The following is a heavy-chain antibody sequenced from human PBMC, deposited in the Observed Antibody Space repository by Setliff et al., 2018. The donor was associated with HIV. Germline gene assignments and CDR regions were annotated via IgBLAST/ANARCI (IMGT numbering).Heavy chain of an antibody. V-gene: IGHV4-4*02. CDR2: IFHSENT. CDR3: ASGDNFWSGSYY. J-gene: IGHJ4*02. D-gene: IGHD3-3*01. CDR1: GGSISSSNW. Sequence: LSLTCAVSGGSISSSNWWSWVRQPPGKGLEWIGEIFHSENTNYNPSLKSRVTISVDKSKNQFSLKVTSVTAADTAVYYCASGDNFWSGSYYWGQGTLVTVS.